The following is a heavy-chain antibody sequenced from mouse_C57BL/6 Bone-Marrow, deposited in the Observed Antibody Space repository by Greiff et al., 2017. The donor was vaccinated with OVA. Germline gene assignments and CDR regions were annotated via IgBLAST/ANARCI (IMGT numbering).Heavy chain of an antibody. CDR2: IDPEDGET. V-gene: IGHV14-2*01. J-gene: IGHJ2*01. CDR1: GFNIKDYY. D-gene: IGHD1-1*01. Sequence: EVQLQQSGAELVKPGASVKLSCTASGFNIKDYYMHWVKQRTEQGLEWIGRIDPEDGETKYAPKFQGKATITADTSSNTAYLQLSSLTSEDTAVYYCALQSFSITTVVRYYFDYWGQGTTLTVSS. CDR3: ALQSFSITTVVRYYFDY.